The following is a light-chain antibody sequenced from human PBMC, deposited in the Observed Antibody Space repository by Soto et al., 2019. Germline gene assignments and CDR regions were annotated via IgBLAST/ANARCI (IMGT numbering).Light chain of an antibody. CDR2: GAS. CDR1: QSVSSSY. Sequence: EIVLTQSPGTLSLSPGERATLSCRASQSVSSSYLAWYQQKPGQAPRLLIYGASSRATGIPDRFSGSGSGTDFTLTISRLEPEDFAVYYCQQYGSSHWTFGQGTKEEIK. V-gene: IGKV3-20*01. J-gene: IGKJ1*01. CDR3: QQYGSSHWT.